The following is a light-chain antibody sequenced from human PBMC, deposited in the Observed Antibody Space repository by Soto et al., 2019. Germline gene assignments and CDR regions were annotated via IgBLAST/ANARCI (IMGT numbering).Light chain of an antibody. J-gene: IGLJ2*01. Sequence: QSVLTQPPSASGSPGRSVTISCTGAHSDFGGYNYVSWYQQHPGKAPKLMIFEVNKRPSGVPDRFSGSKFGNTASLTVSGLQAEDEADYYCSSYAGSNNVVFGGGTKLTVL. V-gene: IGLV2-8*01. CDR3: SSYAGSNNVV. CDR2: EVN. CDR1: HSDFGGYNY.